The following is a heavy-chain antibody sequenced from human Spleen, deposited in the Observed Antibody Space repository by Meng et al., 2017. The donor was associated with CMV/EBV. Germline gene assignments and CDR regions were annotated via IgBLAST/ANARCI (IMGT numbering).Heavy chain of an antibody. CDR1: GYTFTSYG. J-gene: IGHJ5*02. CDR2: ISAYNGNT. CDR3: ARDADFYCTNGVCYQEGVGWFDP. D-gene: IGHD2-8*01. V-gene: IGHV1-18*01. Sequence: ASVKVSCKASGYTFTSYGISWVRQAPGQGLEWMGWISAYNGNTNYAQKLQGRVTMTRNTSISTAYMELSSLRSEDTAVYYCARDADFYCTNGVCYQEGVGWFDPWGQGTLVTVSS.